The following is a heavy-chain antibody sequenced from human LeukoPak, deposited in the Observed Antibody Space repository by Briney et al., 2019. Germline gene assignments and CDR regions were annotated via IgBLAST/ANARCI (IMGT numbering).Heavy chain of an antibody. CDR2: VYNSGSA. V-gene: IGHV4-59*08. CDR3: ARHAYYYDSSGYYTNWFDP. D-gene: IGHD3-22*01. J-gene: IGHJ5*02. CDR1: GGSISSYY. Sequence: SETLSLTCTVSGGSISSYYWSWIRQPAGKGLEWIGHVYNSGSANYNPSLKSRVTISVDTSKNQFSLKLSSVTAADTAVYYCARHAYYYDSSGYYTNWFDPWGQGTLVTVSS.